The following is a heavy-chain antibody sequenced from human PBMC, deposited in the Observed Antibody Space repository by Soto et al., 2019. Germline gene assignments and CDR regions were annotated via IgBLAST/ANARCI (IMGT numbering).Heavy chain of an antibody. J-gene: IGHJ4*02. Sequence: EVQLVESGGALVQPGGSLRLSCADSAFAFGNYWMHWVRQAPGKGLMWVSRINGDGTVTTYADSVKGRFAISRDNAKNTLYLQMNRLRDEDTAVYYCAKGGGGTPDYWGQGTVVTVSS. CDR1: AFAFGNYW. D-gene: IGHD1-26*01. V-gene: IGHV3-74*01. CDR3: AKGGGGTPDY. CDR2: INGDGTVT.